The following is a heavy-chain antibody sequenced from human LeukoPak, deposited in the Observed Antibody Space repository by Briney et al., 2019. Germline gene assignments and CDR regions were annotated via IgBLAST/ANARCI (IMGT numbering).Heavy chain of an antibody. Sequence: SETLSLTCSVSGASISGYYYNWIRQPPGKGLEWIGYVYYSGITNFNPSLKSRVTMSVDTSKNQFSLKVSSVTAADTAVYYCARENSGSYREFDYWGQGTLVTVSS. J-gene: IGHJ4*02. D-gene: IGHD1-26*01. V-gene: IGHV4-59*01. CDR1: GASISGYY. CDR3: ARENSGSYREFDY. CDR2: VYYSGIT.